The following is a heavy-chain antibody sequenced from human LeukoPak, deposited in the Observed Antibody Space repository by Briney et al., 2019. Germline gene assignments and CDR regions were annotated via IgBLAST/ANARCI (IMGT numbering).Heavy chain of an antibody. Sequence: SQTLSLTCTVSGGSISSGSYYWSWIRQPAGKGLEWIGRIYTSGSTNYNPSLKSRVTISVDTSKNQFSLKLSSVTAADTAVYYCARSSAVAGTYGYWGQGTLVTVSS. J-gene: IGHJ4*02. D-gene: IGHD6-19*01. V-gene: IGHV4-61*02. CDR3: ARSSAVAGTYGY. CDR2: IYTSGST. CDR1: GGSISSGSYY.